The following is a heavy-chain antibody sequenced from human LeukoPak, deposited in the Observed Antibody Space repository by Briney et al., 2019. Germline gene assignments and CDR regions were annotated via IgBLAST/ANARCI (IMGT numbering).Heavy chain of an antibody. Sequence: VSVKVSCKASGYTLTGYYMHWVRQAPGQGLEWMGWINPYSGGTNYAQKFQGRVTMTRDTSISTAYMELSRLRSDDTAMYYCARDEDPYAFDIWGQGTMVTVSS. CDR1: GYTLTGYY. V-gene: IGHV1-2*02. J-gene: IGHJ3*02. CDR2: INPYSGGT. D-gene: IGHD2-15*01. CDR3: ARDEDPYAFDI.